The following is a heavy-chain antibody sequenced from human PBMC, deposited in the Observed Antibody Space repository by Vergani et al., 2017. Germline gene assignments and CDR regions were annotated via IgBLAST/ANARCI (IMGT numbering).Heavy chain of an antibody. D-gene: IGHD6-19*01. J-gene: IGHJ5*02. V-gene: IGHV4-39*01. CDR2: IYYSGST. Sequence: QLQLQESGPGLVKPSATLSLPCSVSGASIRSSNYYWGWLRQPPGKGLEWIASIYYSGSTYYKPSLKSRATISVDTSKNQFSLKLSSVTAADTAIYFCARHSPVEWLVKLGWSDPWGQGILVTVSS. CDR3: ARHSPVEWLVKLGWSDP. CDR1: GASIRSSNYY.